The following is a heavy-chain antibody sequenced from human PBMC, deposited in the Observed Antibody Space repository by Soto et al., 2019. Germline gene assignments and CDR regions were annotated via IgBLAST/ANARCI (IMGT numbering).Heavy chain of an antibody. D-gene: IGHD3-22*01. V-gene: IGHV3-30*18. J-gene: IGHJ4*02. CDR3: AKEWVYDSSGGSFDY. CDR1: GFTFSSYG. CDR2: ISYDGSNK. Sequence: QVQLVESGGGVVQPGRSLRLSCAASGFTFSSYGMHWVRQAPGKGLEWVAVISYDGSNKYYADSVKGRFTISRDNSKNTLDLQMNSLRAEDTAVYDGAKEWVYDSSGGSFDYWGQGTLVTASS.